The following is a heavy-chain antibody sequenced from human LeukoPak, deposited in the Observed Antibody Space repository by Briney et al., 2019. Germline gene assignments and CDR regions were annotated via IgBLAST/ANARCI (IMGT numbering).Heavy chain of an antibody. J-gene: IGHJ4*02. CDR1: GFSFTSYG. CDR3: ARSFNGYSSSWPRGYYFDY. Sequence: PGGSLRLSCAASGFSFTSYGMHWVRQAPGKGLEWVSVIYSGGSTYYADSVKGRFTISRDNPKNTLYLQMNSLRAEDTAVYYCARSFNGYSSSWPRGYYFDYWGQGTLVTVSS. D-gene: IGHD6-13*01. V-gene: IGHV3-53*01. CDR2: IYSGGST.